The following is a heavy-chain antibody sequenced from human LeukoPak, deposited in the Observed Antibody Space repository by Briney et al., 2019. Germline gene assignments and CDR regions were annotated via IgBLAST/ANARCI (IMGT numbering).Heavy chain of an antibody. D-gene: IGHD3-3*01. Sequence: ASVKVSCKASGYTFTSYGISWVRQAPGQGLEWMGWISAYNGNTNYAQKLKGRVTMTTDTSTSTAYMELRSLRSDDTAVYYCARVPTYYDFSSGYLHWFDPWGQGTLVTVFS. CDR2: ISAYNGNT. J-gene: IGHJ5*02. CDR1: GYTFTSYG. CDR3: ARVPTYYDFSSGYLHWFDP. V-gene: IGHV1-18*01.